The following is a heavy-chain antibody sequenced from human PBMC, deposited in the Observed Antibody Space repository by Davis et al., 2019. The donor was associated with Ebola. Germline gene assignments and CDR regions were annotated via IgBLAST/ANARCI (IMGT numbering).Heavy chain of an antibody. Sequence: SETLSLTCTVSGGSISSGGYYWSWIRQHPGKGLEWIGYIYYSGSTYYNPSLKSRVTISVDTSKNQFSLKLSSVTAADTAVYYCARGGWWLRSRGSFDYWVQGTLVTVSS. CDR1: GGSISSGGYY. J-gene: IGHJ4*02. V-gene: IGHV4-31*03. CDR3: ARGGWWLRSRGSFDY. D-gene: IGHD5-12*01. CDR2: IYYSGST.